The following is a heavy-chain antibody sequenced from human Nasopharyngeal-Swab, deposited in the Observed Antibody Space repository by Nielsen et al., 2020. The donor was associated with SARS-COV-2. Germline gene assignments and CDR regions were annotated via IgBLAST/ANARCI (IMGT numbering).Heavy chain of an antibody. J-gene: IGHJ4*02. Sequence: SETLSLTCTVSGGSISSSSYYWGWIRQPPGKGLEWIGSIYYSGSTNYNPSLKSRVTISVDTSKNQFSLKLSSVTAADTAVYYCARSSGWYSGFDYWGQGTLVTVSS. CDR1: GGSISSSSYY. V-gene: IGHV4-39*07. CDR2: IYYSGST. D-gene: IGHD6-19*01. CDR3: ARSSGWYSGFDY.